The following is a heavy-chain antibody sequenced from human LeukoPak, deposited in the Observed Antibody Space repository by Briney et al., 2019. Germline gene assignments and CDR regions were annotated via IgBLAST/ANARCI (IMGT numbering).Heavy chain of an antibody. CDR3: ARGTGSYYFDY. CDR1: GGSISSYY. J-gene: IGHJ4*02. V-gene: IGHV4-59*01. Sequence: SETLSLTCTVSGGSISSYYWSWIRQPPGKGLEWIGYIYYSGNTNYNPSLKSRVTISVDTSKNQFSLKLSSVTAADTAVYYCARGTGSYYFDYWGQGTLVTVSS. CDR2: IYYSGNT.